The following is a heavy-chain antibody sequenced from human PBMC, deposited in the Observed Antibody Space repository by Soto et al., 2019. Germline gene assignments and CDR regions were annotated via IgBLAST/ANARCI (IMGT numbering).Heavy chain of an antibody. Sequence: SETLSLTCTVSGGSISSGDYYWSWIRQPPGKGLEWIGYIYYSGSTYYNPSLKSRVTISVDTSKNQFSLKLSSVTAADTAVYYCARENIVVVPAAPYNWFDPWGQGTLVTVSS. CDR1: GGSISSGDYY. D-gene: IGHD2-2*01. CDR2: IYYSGST. V-gene: IGHV4-30-4*01. J-gene: IGHJ5*02. CDR3: ARENIVVVPAAPYNWFDP.